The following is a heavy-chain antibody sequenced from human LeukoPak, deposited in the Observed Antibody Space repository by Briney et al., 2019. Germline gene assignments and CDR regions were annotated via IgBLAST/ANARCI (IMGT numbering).Heavy chain of an antibody. J-gene: IGHJ5*02. Sequence: ASVKVSCKASGYTFTSYDINWVRQATGQGLEWMGWMNPISGDTGYALKFQGRVTMSRNTSISTAYMELGSLRSEDTAVYYCARVPRRGERFDPWGQGTLVTVSS. CDR3: ARVPRRGERFDP. D-gene: IGHD3-10*01. V-gene: IGHV1-8*02. CDR2: MNPISGDT. CDR1: GYTFTSYD.